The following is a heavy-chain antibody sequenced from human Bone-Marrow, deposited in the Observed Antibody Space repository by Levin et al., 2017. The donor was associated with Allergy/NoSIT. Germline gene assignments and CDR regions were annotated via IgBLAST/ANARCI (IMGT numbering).Heavy chain of an antibody. D-gene: IGHD6-19*01. CDR3: AKGRGSGWGWVDY. CDR2: ISYDGSNK. J-gene: IGHJ4*02. V-gene: IGHV3-30*18. CDR1: GFTFSSYG. Sequence: SGGSLRLSCAASGFTFSSYGMHWVRQAPGKGLEWVAVISYDGSNKYYADSVKGRFTISRDNSKNTLYLQMNSLRAEDTAVYYCAKGRGSGWGWVDYWGQGTLVTVSS.